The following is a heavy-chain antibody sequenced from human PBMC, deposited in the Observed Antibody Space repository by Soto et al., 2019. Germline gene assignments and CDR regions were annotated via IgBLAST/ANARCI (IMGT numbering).Heavy chain of an antibody. CDR2: INHSGST. Sequence: QVQLQQWGAGLLKPSETLSLTCAVYGGSFSGYYWSWIRQPPGKGLEWIGEINHSGSTNYNPSLKSRVTISVDTSKNQFSLKLSSVTAADTAVYYCARLCSGGSWYSTYWGQGTLVTVSS. CDR1: GGSFSGYY. D-gene: IGHD2-15*01. V-gene: IGHV4-34*01. CDR3: ARLCSGGSWYSTY. J-gene: IGHJ4*02.